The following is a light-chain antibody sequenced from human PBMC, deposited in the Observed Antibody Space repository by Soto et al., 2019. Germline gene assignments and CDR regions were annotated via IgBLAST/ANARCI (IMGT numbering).Light chain of an antibody. J-gene: IGLJ1*01. Sequence: QLVLTQPPSASGTPGQRVTISCSGSSSNIGSNYVYWYQQLPGTAPKLLIYGNHQRPSGVPDRFSGSKSGTSASLAISGLRSEDEADYYCAAWDDSLSGPEVFGTGTKLTVL. CDR3: AAWDDSLSGPEV. V-gene: IGLV1-47*01. CDR2: GNH. CDR1: SSNIGSNY.